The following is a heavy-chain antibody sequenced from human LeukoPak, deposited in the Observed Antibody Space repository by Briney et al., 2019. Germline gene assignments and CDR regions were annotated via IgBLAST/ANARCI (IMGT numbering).Heavy chain of an antibody. CDR1: GFTFSSYN. J-gene: IGHJ3*02. CDR2: IRSSSSYK. D-gene: IGHD3-22*01. V-gene: IGHV3-21*01. Sequence: PGGSLRLSCAASGFTFSSYNMNWVRQAPGKGLEWVSSIRSSSSYKYYADSVKGRFTISRDNAKNSLYLQMNSLRAEDTAVYYCARLPITMIVVVIKDDAFDIWGQGTMVTVSS. CDR3: ARLPITMIVVVIKDDAFDI.